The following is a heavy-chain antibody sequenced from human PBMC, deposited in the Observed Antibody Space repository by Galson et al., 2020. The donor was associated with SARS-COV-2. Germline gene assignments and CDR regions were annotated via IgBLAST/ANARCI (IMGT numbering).Heavy chain of an antibody. J-gene: IGHJ4*02. V-gene: IGHV3-23*01. CDR2: ISGSGDST. CDR3: ARSLLLFGEAPDY. Sequence: GGSLRLSCVASGFTFSSSDMNWVRQAPGKGLEWVSSISGSGDSTYSAASVRGRFTISRDNSKNTMYLQMNSLRAEDTAVYYCARSLLLFGEAPDYGGQGTLVTVSS. D-gene: IGHD3-10*01. CDR1: GFTFSSSD.